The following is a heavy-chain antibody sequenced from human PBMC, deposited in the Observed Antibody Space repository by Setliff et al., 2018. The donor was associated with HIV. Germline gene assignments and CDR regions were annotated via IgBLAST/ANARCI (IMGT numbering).Heavy chain of an antibody. CDR1: GGSFSGYY. J-gene: IGHJ4*02. V-gene: IGHV4-59*01. D-gene: IGHD3-3*01. CDR3: ARGVNFDY. Sequence: PSETLSLTCSVSGGSFSGYYWSWIRQPPGKGLEWIGYIYIYNSGSTNYNPSLTSRVTISADTSRNQFSLKLTSVTAADTAIYYCARGVNFDYWGQGTQVTV. CDR2: IYIYNSGST.